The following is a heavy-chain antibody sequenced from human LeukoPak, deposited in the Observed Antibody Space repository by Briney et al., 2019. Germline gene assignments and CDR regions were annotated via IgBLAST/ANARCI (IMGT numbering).Heavy chain of an antibody. D-gene: IGHD1-26*01. J-gene: IGHJ4*02. CDR3: VRDPSEVGAL. CDR2: INPNNGGT. Sequence: ASVKVSCKASGYTFTGYYMHWVRQAPGQGLEWMGWINPNNGGTNYAQKFQGRVTMTSDTSISTAYMELRRLRSDDTAVYYCVRDPSEVGALWGQGSLVTVSS. V-gene: IGHV1-2*02. CDR1: GYTFTGYY.